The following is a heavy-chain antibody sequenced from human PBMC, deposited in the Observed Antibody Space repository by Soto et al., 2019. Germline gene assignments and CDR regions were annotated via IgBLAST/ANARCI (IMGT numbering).Heavy chain of an antibody. CDR3: ARNPSITMVRGVRSYYYYGMDV. Sequence: SVKVSCKASGGTFSSYAISWVRQAPGQGLEWMGGIIPIFGTANYAQKFQGRVTITADESTSTAYMELSSLRSEDTAVYYCARNPSITMVRGVRSYYYYGMDVWGQGTTVTAP. CDR2: IIPIFGTA. D-gene: IGHD3-10*01. CDR1: GGTFSSYA. V-gene: IGHV1-69*13. J-gene: IGHJ6*02.